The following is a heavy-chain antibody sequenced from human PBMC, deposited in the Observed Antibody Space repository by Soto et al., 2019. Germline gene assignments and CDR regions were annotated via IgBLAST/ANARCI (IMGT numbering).Heavy chain of an antibody. CDR2: ISNDGSNK. V-gene: IGHV3-30*03. D-gene: IGHD6-13*01. CDR1: GFIFSNYG. J-gene: IGHJ6*02. CDR3: ARYSSTTNYYYGMDV. Sequence: QVQLVESGGGVVQPGRSLRLSCAASGFIFSNYGMHWVRQAPGKGLEWLAVISNDGSNKNYAESVKGRFTISRDNSENMVYLQTNSLRPEDRAVYYCARYSSTTNYYYGMDVWGQGTTVTVSS.